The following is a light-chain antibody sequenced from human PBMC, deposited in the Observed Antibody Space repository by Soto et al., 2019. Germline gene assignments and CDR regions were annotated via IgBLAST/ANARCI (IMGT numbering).Light chain of an antibody. CDR3: QQYNSYVT. J-gene: IGKJ3*01. CDR2: KAS. CDR1: QSIITW. Sequence: DIQMTQSPSTLSASVGERVTITCRASQSIITWLAWYHQKPGKAPRLLIYKASTLESGVPSRFSGSGSGTEFTLTISSLQPDDFGTYYCQQYNSYVTFGPGTKVDIK. V-gene: IGKV1-5*03.